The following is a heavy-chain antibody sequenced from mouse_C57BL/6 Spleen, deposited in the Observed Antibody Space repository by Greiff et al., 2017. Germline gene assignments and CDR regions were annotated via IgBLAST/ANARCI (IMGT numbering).Heavy chain of an antibody. D-gene: IGHD2-1*01. CDR2: INPDSSTI. CDR1: GVDFSRYW. J-gene: IGHJ3*01. V-gene: IGHV4-1*01. CDR3: ARPGIYYGNYVWFAY. Sequence: TASGVDFSRYWMSWVRRAPGKGLEWIGEINPDSSTINYAPSLKDKFIISRDNAKNTLYLQMSKVRSEDTALYYCARPGIYYGNYVWFAYWGQGTLVTVSA.